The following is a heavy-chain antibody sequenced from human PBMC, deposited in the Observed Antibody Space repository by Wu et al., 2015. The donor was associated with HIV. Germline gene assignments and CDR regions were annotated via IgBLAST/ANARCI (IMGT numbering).Heavy chain of an antibody. J-gene: IGHJ3*01. V-gene: IGHV1-24*01. CDR1: GYTLSELS. D-gene: IGHD3-16*01. CDR2: FESEDKQP. CDR3: TTESLGDDTFDV. Sequence: QVQLIQSGAEVEKPGASVKVSCKVSGYTLSELSMHWVRQSPGKGLEWMGGFESEDKQPIHPQKFQGRVTLTEDTATDTVYMELRSLTSDDTAIYYCTTESLGDDTFDVWGQRAKWSP.